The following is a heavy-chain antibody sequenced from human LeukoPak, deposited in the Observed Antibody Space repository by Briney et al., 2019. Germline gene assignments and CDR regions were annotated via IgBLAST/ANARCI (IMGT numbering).Heavy chain of an antibody. J-gene: IGHJ4*02. D-gene: IGHD4-17*01. CDR3: ARALATVTTFLY. Sequence: GGSVKVSCKASGYTLSSYGISWGGQAPGQGVEWMGWISAYNGNTNYAQKLQGRVTMTTDTSTSTAYMELRSLRSDDTAVYYCARALATVTTFLYWGQGTLVTVSS. CDR1: GYTLSSYG. V-gene: IGHV1-18*01. CDR2: ISAYNGNT.